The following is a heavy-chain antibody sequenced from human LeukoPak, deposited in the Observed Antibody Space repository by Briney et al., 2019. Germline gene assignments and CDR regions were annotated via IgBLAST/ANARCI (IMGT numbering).Heavy chain of an antibody. D-gene: IGHD6-19*01. Sequence: SETLSLTCTVSADSISSDSYYWSWIRQPAGRGLEWIGRIYISGNTNYNPSLKSRFTMSLDTTKNQFSLTLTSVTAAGPAVYYCARLSPGSGWFLDYWGQGTLVTLSS. V-gene: IGHV4-61*02. J-gene: IGHJ4*02. CDR2: IYISGNT. CDR3: ARLSPGSGWFLDY. CDR1: ADSISSDSYY.